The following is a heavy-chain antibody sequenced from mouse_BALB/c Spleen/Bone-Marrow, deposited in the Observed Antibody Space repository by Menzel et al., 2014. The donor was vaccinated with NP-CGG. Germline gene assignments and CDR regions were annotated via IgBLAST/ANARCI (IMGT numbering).Heavy chain of an antibody. J-gene: IGHJ3*01. CDR1: GYSFTGYT. Sequence: EVQLQQSGPELVKPGSSMKISCKASGYSFTGYTMNWVKQSHGKNLEWIGLINPYNGGTSYNQKFKGKATLTVNESSSTAYMELLSLTSEDSAVYYCARENYGSSYGFAYWGQGTQVTVSA. D-gene: IGHD1-1*01. CDR3: ARENYGSSYGFAY. V-gene: IGHV1-26*01. CDR2: INPYNGGT.